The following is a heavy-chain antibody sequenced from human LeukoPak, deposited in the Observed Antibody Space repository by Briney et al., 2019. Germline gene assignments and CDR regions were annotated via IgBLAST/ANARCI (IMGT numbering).Heavy chain of an antibody. V-gene: IGHV3-30*02. J-gene: IGHJ4*02. CDR2: IRYDGSNK. Sequence: GGSLRLSCVGSPVTFGTSAMSWVRQAPGKGLEWVAFIRYDGSNKYYADSVKGRFTISRDNSKNTLYLQMNSLRAEDTAVYYRASLVVISGYFDYWGQGTLVTVSS. CDR1: PVTFGTSA. CDR3: ASLVVISGYFDY. D-gene: IGHD3-22*01.